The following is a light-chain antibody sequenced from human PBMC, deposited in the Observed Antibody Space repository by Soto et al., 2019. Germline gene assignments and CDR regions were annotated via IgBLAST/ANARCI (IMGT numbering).Light chain of an antibody. CDR1: QSVSSY. Sequence: EIVLTQSPATLSLSPGERATLSCRASQSVSSYLAWYQQKPGQAPRLLIYDASNRATGIPARFSGSGSGTDFTLTISSLEPEDFAVYYCQQYSSSPVTFGGGTKVDI. CDR3: QQYSSSPVT. J-gene: IGKJ4*01. CDR2: DAS. V-gene: IGKV3-11*01.